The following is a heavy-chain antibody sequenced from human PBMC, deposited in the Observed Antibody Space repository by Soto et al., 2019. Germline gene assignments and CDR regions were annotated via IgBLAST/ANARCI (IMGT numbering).Heavy chain of an antibody. V-gene: IGHV3-23*01. Sequence: GSLRLSCAASGFTFDSPYSHGMSWVRQSPGKGPEWVSTISSNGANTHYAESVKGRFTISKDASRNTVHLHMNSLRAEDTATYFCVSWVSAHFDYWGHGTPVTASS. CDR3: VSWVSAHFDY. CDR2: ISSNGANT. CDR1: GFTFDSPYSHG. D-gene: IGHD2-8*01. J-gene: IGHJ4*01.